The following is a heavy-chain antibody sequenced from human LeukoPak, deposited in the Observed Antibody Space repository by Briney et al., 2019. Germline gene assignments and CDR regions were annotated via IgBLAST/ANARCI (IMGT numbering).Heavy chain of an antibody. V-gene: IGHV1-2*02. D-gene: IGHD7-27*01. CDR1: GYTFTAYY. Sequence: ASVKVSCKASGYTFTAYYMNWVRQAPGQGLEWMGWINPNSGGTNYAQNFQGRVTMTRDTSTSTVYMELNSLRSDDTAVYYCARRLTGVDYWGQGTQVTVSS. CDR2: INPNSGGT. J-gene: IGHJ4*02. CDR3: ARRLTGVDY.